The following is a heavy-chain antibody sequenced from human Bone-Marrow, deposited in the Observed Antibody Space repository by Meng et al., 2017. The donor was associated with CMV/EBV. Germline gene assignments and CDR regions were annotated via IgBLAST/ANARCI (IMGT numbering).Heavy chain of an antibody. J-gene: IGHJ5*02. CDR2: INHSGST. V-gene: IGHV4-39*07. CDR1: GGSISSSSYY. CDR3: ARGGVVVRGKNVDP. D-gene: IGHD2-21*01. Sequence: SETLSLTCTVSGGSISSSSYYWGWIRQPPGKGLEWIGEINHSGSTNYNPSLKSRVTISVDTSKNQFSLKLSSVTAADTAVYYCARGGVVVRGKNVDPWGQGTLVTVSS.